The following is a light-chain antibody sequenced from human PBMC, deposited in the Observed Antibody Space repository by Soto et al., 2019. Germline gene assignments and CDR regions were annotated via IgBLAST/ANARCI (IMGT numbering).Light chain of an antibody. CDR3: SSYTATNTLV. CDR1: SSDIGSYNY. Sequence: QSVLTQPASVSGSPGQSITISCTGTSSDIGSYNYVSWYQHLPGKVPKLMIYEVSNRPSGVSSRFSGSKSGNTASLTISGLQAEDEADYYCSSYTATNTLVFGGGTKLTVL. J-gene: IGLJ3*02. CDR2: EVS. V-gene: IGLV2-14*01.